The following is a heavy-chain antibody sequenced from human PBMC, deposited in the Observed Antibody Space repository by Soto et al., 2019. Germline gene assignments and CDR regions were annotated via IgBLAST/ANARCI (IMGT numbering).Heavy chain of an antibody. V-gene: IGHV4-31*03. CDR2: IHFSGST. CDR3: ARGWTATAGWANWFDL. Sequence: SETLSLTCTVSGGSISGGGYYWSWIRQHPGEGLEWIGYIHFSGSTYYNPSLKSRLTISVDTPKNQFSLRLSSVTAADTAVYYCARGWTATAGWANWFDLWGQGTLVTV. CDR1: GGSISGGGYY. D-gene: IGHD3-16*01. J-gene: IGHJ5*02.